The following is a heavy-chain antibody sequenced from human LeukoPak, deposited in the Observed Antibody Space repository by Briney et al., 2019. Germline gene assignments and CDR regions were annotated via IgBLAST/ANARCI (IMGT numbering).Heavy chain of an antibody. D-gene: IGHD3-22*01. J-gene: IGHJ3*02. CDR1: GYTFTGYY. CDR2: INPSSGGT. Sequence: GASVKVSCKASGYTFTGYYMHWVRQAPGQGLEWMGWINPSSGGTNYAQKFQGRVTVTRDTSTSTAYMDLSRLRSDDTAVYYCARAGVWDYSDSSGYHNAAFDIWGQGTMVTVSS. CDR3: ARAGVWDYSDSSGYHNAAFDI. V-gene: IGHV1-2*02.